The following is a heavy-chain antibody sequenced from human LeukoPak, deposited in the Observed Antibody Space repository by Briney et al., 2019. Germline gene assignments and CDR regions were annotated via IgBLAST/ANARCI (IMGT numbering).Heavy chain of an antibody. V-gene: IGHV3-9*01. D-gene: IGHD4-17*01. J-gene: IGHJ6*02. CDR2: ISWNSGSI. Sequence: PGGSLRLSCAASGFTFDDYAMHWVRQAPGKDLEWVSGISWNSGSIGYADSVKGRFTISRDNAKNSLYLQMNSLRAEDTALYYCAKDMAYGDYAYYGMDAWGQGTTVTVSS. CDR1: GFTFDDYA. CDR3: AKDMAYGDYAYYGMDA.